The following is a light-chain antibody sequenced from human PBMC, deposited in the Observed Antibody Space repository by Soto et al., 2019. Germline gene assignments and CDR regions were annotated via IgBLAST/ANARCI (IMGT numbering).Light chain of an antibody. J-gene: IGKJ1*01. CDR2: DAS. CDR3: QQRSEWPRT. V-gene: IGKV3-11*01. CDR1: QSISSS. Sequence: EIVLTQSPATLSLSPGERATLSCRASQSISSSLAWYQQKPGQAPRLLIYDASTRATGFPARFSGSGSGTDFTLTIGSLEPEDFGVYYCQQRSEWPRTFGQGTRWISN.